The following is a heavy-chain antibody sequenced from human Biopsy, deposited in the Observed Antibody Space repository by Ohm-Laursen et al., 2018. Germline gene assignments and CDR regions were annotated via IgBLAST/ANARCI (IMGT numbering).Heavy chain of an antibody. CDR1: GITFNSDW. J-gene: IGHJ5*02. Sequence: SLRLSCAASGITFNSDWMGWVRQAPGKGLEWVAIIREHGNEEFYVDSVKGRFTISGDNARNSVYLQMNSLRAEDTAIYYCARGNGPSAWGQGTLVTVSS. D-gene: IGHD4-11*01. V-gene: IGHV3-7*04. CDR3: ARGNGPSA. CDR2: IREHGNEE.